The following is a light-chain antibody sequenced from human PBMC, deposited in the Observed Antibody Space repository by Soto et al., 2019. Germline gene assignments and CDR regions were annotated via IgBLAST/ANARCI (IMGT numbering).Light chain of an antibody. J-gene: IGKJ1*01. CDR1: QSISSW. CDR2: GAS. V-gene: IGKV1-5*01. CDR3: LQDFSYPRT. Sequence: DIQMTQSPSTLSASVGDRVTITCRAGQSISSWLAWYQQKPGKAPKLLVYGASTLQSGVLPRFSGSGSGTDFTLTISSLQPDDFATYYCLQDFSYPRTFGQGTKVEIK.